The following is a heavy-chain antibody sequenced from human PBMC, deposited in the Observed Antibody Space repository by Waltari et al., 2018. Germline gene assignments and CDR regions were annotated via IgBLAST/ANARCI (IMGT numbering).Heavy chain of an antibody. D-gene: IGHD2-8*02. CDR1: GVTFSSYS. J-gene: IGHJ3*02. CDR3: VVTGGVLLNDAFDI. CDR2: ISSSSSYI. Sequence: EVQLVESGGGLVKPGGSLRLACAASGVTFSSYSMKWVRQAPGKGLEWVSSISSSSSYIYYADSVKGRFTISRDNAKNSLYLQMNSLRAEDTAVYYCVVTGGVLLNDAFDIWGQGTMVTVSS. V-gene: IGHV3-21*01.